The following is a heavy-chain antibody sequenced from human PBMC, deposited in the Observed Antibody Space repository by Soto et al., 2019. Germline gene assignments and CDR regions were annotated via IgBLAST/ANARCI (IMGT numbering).Heavy chain of an antibody. V-gene: IGHV6-1*01. CDR3: TRGIDFGY. CDR1: GASVSSNSAG. CDR2: TFYRSRWYN. D-gene: IGHD3-10*01. Sequence: SQTLSLTCAISGASVSSNSAGWNWIRQSASRGLEWLGRTFYRSRWYNEYAVSVKGRITVSPDTSTNQISLQLSSVTPEDTAVYFCTRGIDFGYWGRGTQVTVS. J-gene: IGHJ4*02.